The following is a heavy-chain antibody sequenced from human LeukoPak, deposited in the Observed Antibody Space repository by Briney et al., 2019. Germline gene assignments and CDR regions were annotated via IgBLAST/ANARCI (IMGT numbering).Heavy chain of an antibody. D-gene: IGHD2-21*02. CDR2: INHSGST. J-gene: IGHJ6*03. CDR3: ARCVVGGDGYMDV. Sequence: PSETLSLTCAVYGGSFSGYYWSWIRQPPGKGLEWIGEINHSGSTNYNPSLKSRATISVDTSKNQFSLKLSSVTAADTAVYYCARCVVGGDGYMDVWGKGTTVTISS. V-gene: IGHV4-34*01. CDR1: GGSFSGYY.